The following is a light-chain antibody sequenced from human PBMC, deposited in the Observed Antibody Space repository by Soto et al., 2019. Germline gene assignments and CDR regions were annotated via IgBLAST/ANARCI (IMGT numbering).Light chain of an antibody. CDR3: SSYASNSTIVV. Sequence: QSVLTQPASVSGSPGQSITISCTGTRSDVGGYNYVSWYQQHPGKAPKLMIFEVSNRPSGVSNRFSGSKSGNTASLTISGLQAADEADYYCSSYASNSTIVVFGNGTKVTVL. CDR1: RSDVGGYNY. V-gene: IGLV2-14*01. CDR2: EVS. J-gene: IGLJ1*01.